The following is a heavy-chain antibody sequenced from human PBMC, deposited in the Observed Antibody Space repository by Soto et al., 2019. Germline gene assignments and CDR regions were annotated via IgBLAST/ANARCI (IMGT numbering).Heavy chain of an antibody. V-gene: IGHV1-58*02. J-gene: IGHJ4*02. CDR1: GFTFTSSA. D-gene: IGHD3-22*01. CDR3: AAAENYYDSSGHFDY. CDR2: IVVGSGNT. Sequence: QMQLVQSGPEVKKPGTSVKVSCKASGFTFTSSAMQWVRQARGQRLEWIGWIVVGSGNTNHARKFQERVTITRDMATSTAYMELSSLRSEDTDVYYCAAAENYYDSSGHFDYWGQGTLVTVSS.